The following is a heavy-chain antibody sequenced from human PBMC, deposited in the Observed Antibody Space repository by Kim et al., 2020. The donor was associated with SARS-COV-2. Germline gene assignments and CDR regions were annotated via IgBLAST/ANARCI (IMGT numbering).Heavy chain of an antibody. D-gene: IGHD1-26*01. CDR1: GYTFTDFH. Sequence: ASVKVSCKASGYTFTDFHMHWVRQARGQGLEWMGRLIGDSGGTNYAQKFQDRVTMTRDTSISTVYLELSSLRSDDTAVYYCAGSSLLDFDYWGQGTLVTV. V-gene: IGHV1-2*06. J-gene: IGHJ4*02. CDR2: LIGDSGGT. CDR3: AGSSLLDFDY.